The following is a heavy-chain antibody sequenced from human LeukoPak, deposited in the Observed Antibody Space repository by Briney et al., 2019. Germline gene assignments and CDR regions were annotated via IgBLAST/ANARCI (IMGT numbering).Heavy chain of an antibody. CDR2: ISSSSSYI. V-gene: IGHV3-21*01. D-gene: IGHD6-13*01. J-gene: IGHJ4*02. CDR3: ARGAGYSRRGLDY. CDR1: GFTFSSYS. Sequence: PGGSLRLSCAASGFTFSSYSMNWVRQAPGKGLEWVSSISSSSSYIYYADSVKGRFTISRDNAKNSLYLQMNSLRAEDTAVYYCARGAGYSRRGLDYWGQGTLVTVSS.